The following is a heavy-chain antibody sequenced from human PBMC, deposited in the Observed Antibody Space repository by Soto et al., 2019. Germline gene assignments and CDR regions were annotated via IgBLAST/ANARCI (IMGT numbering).Heavy chain of an antibody. Sequence: SETLALTCAVSGGSMMSYDWSWIRQPPGKGLEWIGYIYYSGSTNDNPSLKSRVTISVDTSKNQFSLKLSSVTAADAAVYYCARNKLSGYAVFDYWGQGILVTVPS. CDR3: ARNKLSGYAVFDY. CDR1: GGSMMSYD. J-gene: IGHJ4*02. V-gene: IGHV4-59*01. D-gene: IGHD5-12*01. CDR2: IYYSGST.